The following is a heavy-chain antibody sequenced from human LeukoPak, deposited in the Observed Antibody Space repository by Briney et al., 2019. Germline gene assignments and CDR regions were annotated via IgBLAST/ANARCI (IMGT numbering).Heavy chain of an antibody. CDR1: GYTFTGYY. CDR3: ARDGFSEISRDNDGFDI. J-gene: IGHJ3*02. CDR2: INPNSGGT. V-gene: IGHV1-2*02. Sequence: ASVKVSCKASGYTFTGYYMHWVRQAPGQGLEWMGWINPNSGGTNYAQKFQGRVTMTRDTSISTAYMELSSLRVDDTAEYYCARDGFSEISRDNDGFDIWGQGTMVTVAS. D-gene: IGHD2-15*01.